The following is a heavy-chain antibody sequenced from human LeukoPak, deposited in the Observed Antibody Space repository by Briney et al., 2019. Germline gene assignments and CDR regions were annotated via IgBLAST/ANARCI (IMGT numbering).Heavy chain of an antibody. CDR1: GFTFSGYA. Sequence: GGSLRLSCAASGFTFSGYAMSWVRQAPGKGLEWVAVIGYDGSNKYYVDSVRGRFTISRDNPEKTLYLQMNSLRAEDTAVYYCARRGSWLEYSNFGGFDFWGRGTLVTVSS. D-gene: IGHD6-6*01. J-gene: IGHJ2*01. CDR2: IGYDGSNK. CDR3: ARRGSWLEYSNFGGFDF. V-gene: IGHV3-33*08.